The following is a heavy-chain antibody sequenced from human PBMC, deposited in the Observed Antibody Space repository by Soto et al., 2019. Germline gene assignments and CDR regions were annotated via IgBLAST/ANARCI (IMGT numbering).Heavy chain of an antibody. CDR3: AREGRDIVVVTAIYAFDI. V-gene: IGHV3-11*04. CDR2: ISASGDVN. Sequence: GGSLRLSCAASGFTFSDYYMAWIRQAPGKGLEWLSYISASGDVNYYADSVKGRFTISRDNSKNTLYLQMNSLRAEDTAVYYFAREGRDIVVVTAIYAFDIWGQGTMVTVSS. J-gene: IGHJ3*02. CDR1: GFTFSDYY. D-gene: IGHD2-21*02.